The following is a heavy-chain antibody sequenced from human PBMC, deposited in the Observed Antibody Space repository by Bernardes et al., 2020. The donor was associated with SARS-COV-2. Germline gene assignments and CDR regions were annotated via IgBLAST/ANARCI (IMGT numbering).Heavy chain of an antibody. CDR3: ARVLGLVVPAAIARPSDYYYGMDV. D-gene: IGHD2-2*02. Sequence: AGVKGSCKASGYTFTGYYMHWVRQAPGQGLEWMGWINPNSGGTNYAQKFQGRVTMTRDTSISTAYMELSRLRSDDTAVYYCARVLGLVVPAAIARPSDYYYGMDVWGQGTTVTGSS. J-gene: IGHJ6*02. CDR2: INPNSGGT. CDR1: GYTFTGYY. V-gene: IGHV1-2*02.